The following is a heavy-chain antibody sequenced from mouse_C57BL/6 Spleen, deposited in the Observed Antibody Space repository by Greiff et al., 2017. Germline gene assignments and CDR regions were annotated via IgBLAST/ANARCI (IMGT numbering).Heavy chain of an antibody. CDR1: GFTFSSYA. CDR2: ISAGGSYT. CDR3: ARGNGAY. J-gene: IGHJ3*01. V-gene: IGHV5-4*03. Sequence: EVKVEESGGGLVKPGGSLKLSCAASGFTFSSYAMSWVRQTPEKRLEWVATISAGGSYTYYPDNVKGRFTIARDNAKNNLYLQMSHLKSEDTAMYYCARGNGAYWGQGTLVTVSA.